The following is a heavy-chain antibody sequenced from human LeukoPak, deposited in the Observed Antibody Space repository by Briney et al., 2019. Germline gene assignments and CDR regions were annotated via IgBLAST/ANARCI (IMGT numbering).Heavy chain of an antibody. CDR1: GYTFTSYG. Sequence: ASVKVSCKASGYTFTSYGISWVRQAPGQGLEWMGWISAYNGNTNYAQKLQGRVTMTTDTSTSTAYMELRSLRSDDTAVYYCARDTDDTYYDFWSGVYDYWGQGTLVTVSS. J-gene: IGHJ4*02. CDR3: ARDTDDTYYDFWSGVYDY. D-gene: IGHD3-3*01. V-gene: IGHV1-18*01. CDR2: ISAYNGNT.